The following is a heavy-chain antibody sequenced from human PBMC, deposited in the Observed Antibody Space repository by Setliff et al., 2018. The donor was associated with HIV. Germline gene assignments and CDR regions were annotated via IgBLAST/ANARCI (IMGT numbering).Heavy chain of an antibody. D-gene: IGHD6-6*01. V-gene: IGHV3-33*06. Sequence: GGSLRLSCAASGFTFSTYGMYWVRQAPGKGLEWVAVIWYDGSNKYYEDSVQGRFTISRDNSKNTLYLQMNSLRAEDTAVYHCAKDSSSGYYYYYLDVWGKGTTVTVSS. J-gene: IGHJ6*03. CDR1: GFTFSTYG. CDR2: IWYDGSNK. CDR3: AKDSSSGYYYYYLDV.